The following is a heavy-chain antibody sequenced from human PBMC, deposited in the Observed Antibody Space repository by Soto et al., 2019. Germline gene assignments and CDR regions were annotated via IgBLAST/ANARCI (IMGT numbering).Heavy chain of an antibody. Sequence: PGGSLRLSCAASGFTFSSYWMTWVRQAPGKGLEWVANIKEDGSEKYFVDSVKGRFTISRDNAKNSLYLQMDSLRAEDTAVYYCARGGPGGTFDYWGQGTLVTVSS. CDR1: GFTFSSYW. CDR2: IKEDGSEK. J-gene: IGHJ4*02. V-gene: IGHV3-7*03. D-gene: IGHD1-1*01. CDR3: ARGGPGGTFDY.